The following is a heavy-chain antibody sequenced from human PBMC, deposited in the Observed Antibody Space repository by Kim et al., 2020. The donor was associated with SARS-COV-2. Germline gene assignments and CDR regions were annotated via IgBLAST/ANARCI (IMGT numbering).Heavy chain of an antibody. V-gene: IGHV3-15*01. CDR2: IKSETDGGTR. J-gene: IGHJ6*01. Sequence: GGSLRLSCAASGFSFNKAWMNWVRQAPGKGLEWVGLIKSETDGGTRDYAAPGKGRFTISRDDSQNTLFLHMNSLKTEDTAVYYCATARVAAGGHYYYYG. CDR3: ATARVAAGGHYYYYG. CDR1: GFSFNKAW. D-gene: IGHD6-13*01.